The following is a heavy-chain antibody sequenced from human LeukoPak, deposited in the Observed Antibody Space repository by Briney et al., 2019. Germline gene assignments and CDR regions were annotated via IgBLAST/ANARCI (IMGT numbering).Heavy chain of an antibody. CDR2: MYQSGTT. Sequence: PSETLSLTCTVSGGFIRSGTSFWAWIRQPPGKGLEWIGSMYQSGTTFYSPSLKSRVTISADTSKNQVSLRLSSVTAADTAVYYCARSLIQVFNWFDPWGQGTLVTVSS. CDR1: GGFIRSGTSF. D-gene: IGHD3-16*01. J-gene: IGHJ5*02. CDR3: ARSLIQVFNWFDP. V-gene: IGHV4-39*01.